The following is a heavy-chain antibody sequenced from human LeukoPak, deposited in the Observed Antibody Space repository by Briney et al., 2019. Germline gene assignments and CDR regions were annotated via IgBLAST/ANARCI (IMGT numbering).Heavy chain of an antibody. J-gene: IGHJ4*02. CDR3: ARRGRAGVVWGYSDY. V-gene: IGHV1-46*01. CDR1: GYTFTNYY. Sequence: ASVKGSCKASGYTFTNYYIHWARQAPVRGLEWMGIIKPSGGSTSYAQRFQGRVTMTSDTSTSTVYMDLSSLTSEDTAVYYCARRGRAGVVWGYSDYWGQGTLVTVSS. CDR2: IKPSGGST. D-gene: IGHD6-13*01.